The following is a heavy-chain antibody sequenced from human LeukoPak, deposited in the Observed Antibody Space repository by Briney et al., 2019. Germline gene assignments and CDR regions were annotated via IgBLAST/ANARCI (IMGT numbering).Heavy chain of an antibody. V-gene: IGHV3-23*01. D-gene: IGHD1-7*01. CDR2: IGGSGDNK. CDR1: GFTFSTSA. CDR3: ATQWELELLFDY. Sequence: GGSPRLSCAASGFTFSTSAMYWVRQSPGKELEWVGVIGGSGDNKYYADSVRGRFTISRDKFKNNLYLQMNSLTAEDTAIYYCATQWELELLFDYWGQGTLVTVSS. J-gene: IGHJ4*02.